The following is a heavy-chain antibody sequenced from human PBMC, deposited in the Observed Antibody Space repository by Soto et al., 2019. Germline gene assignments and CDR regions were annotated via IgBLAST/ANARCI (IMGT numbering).Heavy chain of an antibody. CDR2: ISYSGST. CDR3: ARVWGGAFDF. Sequence: SETLSLTCTVSGGSISSYYWSWIRQPPGKGLEWIGCISYSGSTNYNPSLKSRVTISVDTSKNQFSLKLSSVTAADTAVYYCARVWGGAFDFWGQGTMVTVSS. V-gene: IGHV4-59*01. J-gene: IGHJ3*01. CDR1: GGSISSYY. D-gene: IGHD3-10*01.